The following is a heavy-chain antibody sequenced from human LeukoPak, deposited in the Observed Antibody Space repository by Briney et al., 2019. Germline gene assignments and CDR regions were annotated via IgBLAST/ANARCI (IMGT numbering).Heavy chain of an antibody. D-gene: IGHD2-8*01. Sequence: SETLSLTCAVSGGSISSNNWWSWVRQPAGQGLEWIGRVFSSGSTFYSPSLKSRVSMSVDTSNSHFSLNMTSVTAADTALYYCAAMRGMKVMAWGQGTLVTVSS. J-gene: IGHJ1*01. CDR3: AAMRGMKVMA. CDR2: VFSSGST. V-gene: IGHV4-4*02. CDR1: GGSISSNNW.